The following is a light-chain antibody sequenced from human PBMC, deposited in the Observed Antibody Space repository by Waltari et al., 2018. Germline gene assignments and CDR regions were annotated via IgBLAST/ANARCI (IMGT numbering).Light chain of an antibody. V-gene: IGLV2-23*01. CDR1: SSDVGSYNL. Sequence: QSALTQPASVSGSPGQSITIPCTGTSSDVGSYNLVSWSQQHPGKAPKLMINEGSKRPSGVSNRFSGSKSGNTASLTISGLQAEDEADYYCCSYAGSSTYVFGTGTKVTVL. J-gene: IGLJ1*01. CDR3: CSYAGSSTYV. CDR2: EGS.